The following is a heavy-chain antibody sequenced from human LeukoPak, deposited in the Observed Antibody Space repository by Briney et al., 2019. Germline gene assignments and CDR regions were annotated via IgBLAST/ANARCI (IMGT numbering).Heavy chain of an antibody. J-gene: IGHJ4*02. D-gene: IGHD3-22*01. CDR1: GFTFSSYG. CDR3: AKGRGSGYDSSGYYDY. CDR2: IGGSGGST. Sequence: GGSLRLSCAASGFTFSSYGMSWVRQAPGTGLEWVSAIGGSGGSTYYADSVKGRFTISRDNSKNTLYLQMNSLRAEDTAVYYCAKGRGSGYDSSGYYDYWGQGTLVTVSS. V-gene: IGHV3-23*01.